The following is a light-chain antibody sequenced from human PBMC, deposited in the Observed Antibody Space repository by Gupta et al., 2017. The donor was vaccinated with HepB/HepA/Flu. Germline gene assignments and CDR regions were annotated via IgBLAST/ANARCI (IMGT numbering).Light chain of an antibody. CDR2: DVN. V-gene: IGLV2-11*01. Sequence: QSALTQPRSVSGSPGQSVTISCTGTSSDVGGYNYVSWYQQHPGKAPKFMIFDVNKRPSGVPDRFSGSKPGNTASLTISGLQGDDEADYYCCSYAGRYVLFGGGTKLTVL. CDR3: CSYAGRYVL. CDR1: SSDVGGYNY. J-gene: IGLJ2*01.